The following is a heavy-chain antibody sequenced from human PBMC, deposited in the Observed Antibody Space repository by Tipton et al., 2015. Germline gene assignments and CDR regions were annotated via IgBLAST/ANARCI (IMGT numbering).Heavy chain of an antibody. J-gene: IGHJ4*02. D-gene: IGHD3-22*01. CDR1: GFTFDDYA. CDR2: IGASGDHT. Sequence: SLRLSCAASGFTFDDYAMHWVRQAPGKGLEWVSGIGASGDHTYYADSVKVRFAISRDNAKNALYLQMNSLRAEDTAVYYCARDRHDSSGYYYYFDYWGQGTLVTVSS. CDR3: ARDRHDSSGYYYYFDY. V-gene: IGHV3-23*01.